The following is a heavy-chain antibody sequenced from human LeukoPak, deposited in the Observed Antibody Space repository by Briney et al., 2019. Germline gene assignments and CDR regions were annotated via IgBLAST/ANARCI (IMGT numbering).Heavy chain of an antibody. CDR2: INPNSGST. CDR1: GYTFTGYY. V-gene: IGHV1-2*06. Sequence: ASVKVSCXASGYTFTGYYMHWVRQAPGQGLEWMGRINPNSGSTNYAQKFQDRVTMTRDTSISTAYMELNRLRSDDTAVYYCARIYGDYDPFDYWGQGTLVTVSS. D-gene: IGHD4-17*01. CDR3: ARIYGDYDPFDY. J-gene: IGHJ4*02.